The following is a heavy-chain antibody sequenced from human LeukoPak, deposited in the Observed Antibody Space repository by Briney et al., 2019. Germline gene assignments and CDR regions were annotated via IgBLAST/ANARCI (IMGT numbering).Heavy chain of an antibody. J-gene: IGHJ4*02. V-gene: IGHV3-30*03. Sequence: PGGSLRLSCAASGFTFSSYWMSWVRQAPGKGLEWVAVISYDGSNKYYADSVKGRFTVSRDNSKNTLYLQMNSLRAEDTAVYYCARDGLLGYFDYWGQGTLVTVSS. CDR2: ISYDGSNK. CDR1: GFTFSSYW. CDR3: ARDGLLGYFDY.